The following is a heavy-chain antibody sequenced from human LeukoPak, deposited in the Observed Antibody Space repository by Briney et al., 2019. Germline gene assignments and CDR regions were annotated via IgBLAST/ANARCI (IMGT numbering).Heavy chain of an antibody. CDR3: ARDGYARFDC. V-gene: IGHV4-59*01. CDR2: IYYSGST. J-gene: IGHJ4*02. D-gene: IGHD2-2*01. CDR1: GGSISSYY. Sequence: SETLSLTCTVSGGSISSYYWSWIRQPPGKGLEWIGYIYYSGSTNYNPSLKSRVTISVDTSKNQFSLKLSSMTAADTAVYYCARDGYARFDCWGQGTLVTVSS.